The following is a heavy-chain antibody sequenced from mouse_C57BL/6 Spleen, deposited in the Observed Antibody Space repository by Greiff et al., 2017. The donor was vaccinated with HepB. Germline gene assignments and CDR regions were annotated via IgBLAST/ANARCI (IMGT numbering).Heavy chain of an antibody. D-gene: IGHD2-3*01. Sequence: QVQLQQSGAELVRPGTSVKVSCKASGYAFTNYLIEWVKQRPGQGLEWIGVINPGSGGTNYNEKFKGKATLTADKSSSTAYMQLSSLTSEDSAVYFCARARGYDGRGGFDYWGQGTTLTVSS. CDR1: GYAFTNYL. CDR2: INPGSGGT. CDR3: ARARGYDGRGGFDY. V-gene: IGHV1-54*01. J-gene: IGHJ2*01.